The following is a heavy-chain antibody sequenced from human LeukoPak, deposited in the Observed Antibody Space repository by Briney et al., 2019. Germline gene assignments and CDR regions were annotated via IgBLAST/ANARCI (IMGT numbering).Heavy chain of an antibody. J-gene: IGHJ6*03. V-gene: IGHV4-59*08. Sequence: SETLSLTCTVSVGSISIYYWIWVRQPPGKGREWSGYIYYSGSTNYNPALKSRGTISVDTSKKQFSLKLSSVTAADTAVYYCARRRFGELISKGYYYSHMDVWGKGTTVTVSS. D-gene: IGHD3-10*01. CDR2: IYYSGST. CDR3: ARRRFGELISKGYYYSHMDV. CDR1: VGSISIYY.